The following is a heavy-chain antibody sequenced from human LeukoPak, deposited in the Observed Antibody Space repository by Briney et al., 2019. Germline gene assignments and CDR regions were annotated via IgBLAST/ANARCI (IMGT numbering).Heavy chain of an antibody. CDR3: AKWFRGSGSDRFYDK. Sequence: GGSLRLSCAASGFTFIAVDWVRQAPGMGLEWVSTINSVDDTYYSESVRGRFTVSRDKSKYTVYLHMNSLRAEDTAVYHCAKWFRGSGSDRFYDKWGQATLVTVSS. J-gene: IGHJ4*02. D-gene: IGHD3-10*01. CDR2: INSVDDT. CDR1: GFTFIA. V-gene: IGHV3-23*01.